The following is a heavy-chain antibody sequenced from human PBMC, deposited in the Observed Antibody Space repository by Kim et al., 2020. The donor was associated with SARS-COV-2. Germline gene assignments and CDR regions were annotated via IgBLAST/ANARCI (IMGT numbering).Heavy chain of an antibody. D-gene: IGHD6-19*01. Sequence: ASVKVSCKASGYTFTSYDINWVRQATGQGLEWMGWMNPNSGNTGYAQKFQGRVTMTRNNSISTAYMELSSLRSEDTAVYYCARVGGRQWLVRVRYYGMDVGRRGTRHTVST. CDR2: MNPNSGNT. CDR3: ARVGGRQWLVRVRYYGMDV. V-gene: IGHV1-8*02. CDR1: GYTFTSYD. J-gene: IGHJ6*01.